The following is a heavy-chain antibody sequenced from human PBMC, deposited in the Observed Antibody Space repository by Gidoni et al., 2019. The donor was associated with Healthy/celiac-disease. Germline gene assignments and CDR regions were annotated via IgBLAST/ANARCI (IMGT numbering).Heavy chain of an antibody. CDR2: INHSGST. CDR3: ARGVPDYGGNPGPFDP. J-gene: IGHJ5*02. CDR1: GGSFSGYY. V-gene: IGHV4-34*01. D-gene: IGHD4-17*01. Sequence: QVQLQQWGAGLLKPSETLSLTCAVYGGSFSGYYWSWIRQPPGKGLEWIGEINHSGSTNYNPSLKSRVTISVDTSKNQFSLKLSSVTAADTAVYYCARGVPDYGGNPGPFDPWGQGTLVTVSS.